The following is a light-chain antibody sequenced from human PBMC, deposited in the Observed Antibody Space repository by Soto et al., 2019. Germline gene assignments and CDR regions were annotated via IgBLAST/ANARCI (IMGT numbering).Light chain of an antibody. CDR2: TNN. V-gene: IGLV1-44*01. CDR3: AAWDDSRNDLYV. Sequence: QSVLTQPPSASGTPGQRVIISCSGSSSNIGSYTVNWYQQPPGTAPKLLMYTNNQRPSGVPDRFSGSKSGTSASLAISGPQSEDDADYYCAAWDDSRNDLYVFGTGTKLTVL. J-gene: IGLJ1*01. CDR1: SSNIGSYT.